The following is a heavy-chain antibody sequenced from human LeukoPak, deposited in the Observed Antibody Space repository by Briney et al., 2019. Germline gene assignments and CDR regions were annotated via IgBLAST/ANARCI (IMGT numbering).Heavy chain of an antibody. D-gene: IGHD3-9*01. CDR3: AKDPPFAGFPSPYYFDY. V-gene: IGHV3-30*02. J-gene: IGHJ4*02. CDR2: IRYDGSNK. Sequence: PGGSLRLSCAASGFTFSSYGMHWVRQAPGKGLEWVAFIRYDGSNKYYADSVKGRFTISRDNSKNTLYLQMNSLRAEDTAVYYCAKDPPFAGFPSPYYFDYWGQGTLVTVSS. CDR1: GFTFSSYG.